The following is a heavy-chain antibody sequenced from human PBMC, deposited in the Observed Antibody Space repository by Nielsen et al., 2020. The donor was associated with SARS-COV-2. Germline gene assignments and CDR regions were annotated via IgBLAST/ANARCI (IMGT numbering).Heavy chain of an antibody. CDR1: GFTFSSYS. Sequence: GGSLRLSCAASGFTFSSYSMNWVRQAPGKGLEWVSSISSSSSYIYYADSVKGRFTISRDNAKNSLYLQMNSLRAEDTAVYYCARDTMVRGVIGRWFDPWGQGTLVTVSS. CDR3: ARDTMVRGVIGRWFDP. D-gene: IGHD3-10*01. J-gene: IGHJ5*02. V-gene: IGHV3-21*01. CDR2: ISSSSSYI.